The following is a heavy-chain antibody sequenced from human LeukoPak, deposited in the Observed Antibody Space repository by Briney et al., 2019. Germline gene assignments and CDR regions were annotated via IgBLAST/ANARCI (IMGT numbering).Heavy chain of an antibody. Sequence: ASVKVSCKASGYTFTSYGISWVRQAPRQGLEWMGWINAYNGNTNYAQKLQGRVTMTTDTSTSTAYMELRRLRPDDTAVYYCVRHITMIVVVIPDDAFDIWGQGTLVTVSS. CDR2: INAYNGNT. CDR3: VRHITMIVVVIPDDAFDI. J-gene: IGHJ3*02. CDR1: GYTFTSYG. D-gene: IGHD3-22*01. V-gene: IGHV1-18*01.